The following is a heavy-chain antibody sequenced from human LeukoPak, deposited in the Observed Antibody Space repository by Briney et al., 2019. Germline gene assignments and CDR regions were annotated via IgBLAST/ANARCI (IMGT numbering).Heavy chain of an antibody. CDR2: IYSGGTT. CDR1: GFSVSSNY. Sequence: GGSLRLSCAASGFSVSSNYMSWVRQAPGKGLTWVSVIYSGGTTYYADSVKGRFTISRDNSKNTLYLQMNSLRAEDTAVYYCAKTSGVIVEVITVYYFDYWGQGTLVTVSS. V-gene: IGHV3-53*01. D-gene: IGHD3-22*01. J-gene: IGHJ4*02. CDR3: AKTSGVIVEVITVYYFDY.